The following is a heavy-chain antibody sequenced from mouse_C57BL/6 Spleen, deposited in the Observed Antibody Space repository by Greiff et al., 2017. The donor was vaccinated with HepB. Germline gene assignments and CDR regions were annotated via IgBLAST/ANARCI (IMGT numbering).Heavy chain of an antibody. CDR3: TTPLTGSFDY. CDR1: GFNIKDDY. CDR2: IDPENGDT. D-gene: IGHD4-1*01. Sequence: EVQLQQSGAELVRPGASVKFSCTASGFNIKDDYMHWVKQRPEQGLEWIGWIDPENGDTEYASKFQGKATITADTSSNTAYLQLSSLTSEDTAVYYCTTPLTGSFDYWGQGTTLTVSS. V-gene: IGHV14-4*01. J-gene: IGHJ2*01.